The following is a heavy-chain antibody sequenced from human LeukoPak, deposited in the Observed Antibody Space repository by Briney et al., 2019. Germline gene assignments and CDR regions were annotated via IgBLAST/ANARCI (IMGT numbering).Heavy chain of an antibody. D-gene: IGHD5-24*01. V-gene: IGHV1-18*01. Sequence: ASVKVSCKASGGTFSSYAISWVRQAPGQGLEWMGWISAYNGNTNYAQKLQGRVTMTTDTSTSTVYMGLSSLRSEDTAVYYCARIRAGYNDAYDIWGQGTMVTVSS. CDR3: ARIRAGYNDAYDI. CDR1: GGTFSSYA. J-gene: IGHJ3*02. CDR2: ISAYNGNT.